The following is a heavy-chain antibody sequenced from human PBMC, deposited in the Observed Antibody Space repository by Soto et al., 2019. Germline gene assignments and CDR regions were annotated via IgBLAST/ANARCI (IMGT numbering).Heavy chain of an antibody. CDR1: RCSISSGGYY. CDR3: ARDGYCTNGVCYSGMDV. CDR2: IYYSGST. Sequence: AETLSLTCTVSRCSISSGGYYWSWIRQHPGKGLEWIGYIYYSGSTYYNPSLKSRVTISVDTSKNQFSLKLSSVTAADTAVYYCARDGYCTNGVCYSGMDVWGKGTTVTVSS. V-gene: IGHV4-31*03. J-gene: IGHJ6*04. D-gene: IGHD2-8*01.